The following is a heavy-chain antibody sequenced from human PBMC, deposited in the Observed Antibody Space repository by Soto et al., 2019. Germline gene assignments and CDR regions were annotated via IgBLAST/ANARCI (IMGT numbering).Heavy chain of an antibody. Sequence: EVQLLESGGGLVQPGGSVRLSCAASGFTFSDYALSWVRQAPGKGLEGSSVISATGGSTYYAVSVKGRFTISRDDSNNTVLLQMNTLSAEDSAVYYCATQRVGRGWYRDFDSWGQGTLVTVSS. CDR3: ATQRVGRGWYRDFDS. V-gene: IGHV3-23*01. J-gene: IGHJ4*02. CDR1: GFTFSDYA. CDR2: ISATGGST. D-gene: IGHD6-19*01.